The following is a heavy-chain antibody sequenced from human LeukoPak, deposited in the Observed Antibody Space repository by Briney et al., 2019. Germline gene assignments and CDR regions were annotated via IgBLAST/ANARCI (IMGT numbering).Heavy chain of an antibody. Sequence: GGSLRLSCAASGFTFSTYSMNWVRQAPGKGLEWVSSINSSSSYIYYADSVKGRFTISRDNAKNSLYLQMNSLRVEDTAIYYCARDSGSYYYFDYWGQGTLVTVSS. J-gene: IGHJ4*02. CDR2: INSSSSYI. V-gene: IGHV3-21*01. D-gene: IGHD1-26*01. CDR1: GFTFSTYS. CDR3: ARDSGSYYYFDY.